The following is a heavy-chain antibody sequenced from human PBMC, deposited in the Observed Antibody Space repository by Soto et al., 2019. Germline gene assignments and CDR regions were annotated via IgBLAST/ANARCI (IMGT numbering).Heavy chain of an antibody. Sequence: GGSLRLSCAASGFTFSSYWMHWVRQAPGKGLVWVSRINSDGSSTSDADSVKGRFTISRDNAKNTLYLQMNSLRAEDTAVYYCAREDWTTSVAFDIWGQGTMVTVSS. D-gene: IGHD4-17*01. J-gene: IGHJ3*02. V-gene: IGHV3-74*01. CDR3: AREDWTTSVAFDI. CDR1: GFTFSSYW. CDR2: INSDGSST.